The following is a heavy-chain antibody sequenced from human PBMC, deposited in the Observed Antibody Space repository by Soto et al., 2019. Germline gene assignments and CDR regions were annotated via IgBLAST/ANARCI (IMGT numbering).Heavy chain of an antibody. D-gene: IGHD3-22*01. J-gene: IGHJ6*02. CDR2: ISGSGGST. CDR1: GFTFNTYA. CDR3: AKGVNYYDSSGYYSYYYNGMDV. V-gene: IGHV3-23*01. Sequence: HPGGSLRLSCAASGFTFNTYAMTWVRQAPGKGLEWVSAISGSGGSTYYADSVKGRFTISRDNSKNTVYLQMNSLRAEDTAVYYCAKGVNYYDSSGYYSYYYNGMDVWGQGTTVTVS.